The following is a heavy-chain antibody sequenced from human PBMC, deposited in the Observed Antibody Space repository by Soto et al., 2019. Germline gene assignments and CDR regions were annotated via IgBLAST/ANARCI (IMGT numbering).Heavy chain of an antibody. CDR1: GGSFSGYY. J-gene: IGHJ4*02. Sequence: QVQLQQWGAGLLKPSETLSLTCAVYGGSFSGYYWSWIRQPPGKGLEWIGEINHSGSTNYNPSLKSRVTISVDTSKNQFSLKLSSVTAADTAVYYCARGDVGSSSSLYFDYWGQGTLVTVSS. CDR2: INHSGST. CDR3: ARGDVGSSSSLYFDY. D-gene: IGHD6-6*01. V-gene: IGHV4-34*01.